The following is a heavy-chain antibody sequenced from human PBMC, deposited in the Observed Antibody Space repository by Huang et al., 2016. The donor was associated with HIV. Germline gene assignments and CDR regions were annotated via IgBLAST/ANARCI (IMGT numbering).Heavy chain of an antibody. J-gene: IGHJ4*02. CDR3: ARSSGELGAPHN. CDR1: GFPFSDYY. V-gene: IGHV3-11*01. D-gene: IGHD1-26*01. CDR2: MRSSGRDI. Sequence: QVQLVESGGGLVKPGGSLRLSCAASGFPFSDYYMSWIRQAPGKRLEWGTYMRSSGRDIYYTDSVKGRFTISRDNAKNALYLQMNSLRAEDTAVYYCARSSGELGAPHNWGQGTLVTVSS.